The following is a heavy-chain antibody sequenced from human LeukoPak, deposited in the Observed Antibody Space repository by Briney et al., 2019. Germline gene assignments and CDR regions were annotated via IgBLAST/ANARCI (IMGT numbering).Heavy chain of an antibody. CDR2: IYHSGST. V-gene: IGHV4-38-2*02. Sequence: SETLSLTCTVSGYSISSGYYWGWIRQPPGKGLEWIGSIYHSGSTYYNPSLKSRVTISVDTSKNQFSLKLSSVTAADTAVYYRATRARDGYNDYWGQGTLVTVSS. J-gene: IGHJ4*02. CDR3: ATRARDGYNDY. D-gene: IGHD5-24*01. CDR1: GYSISSGYY.